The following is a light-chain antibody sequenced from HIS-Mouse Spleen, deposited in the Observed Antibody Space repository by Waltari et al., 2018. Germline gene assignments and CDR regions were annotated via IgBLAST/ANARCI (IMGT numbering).Light chain of an antibody. J-gene: IGLJ3*02. CDR1: TSDVGRYNL. Sequence: QSALTQPAPVSGSPGQSITTSCTGPTSDVGRYNLVSWYQQHPGKAPKLMIYEGSKRPSGVSNRFSGSKSGNTASLTISGLQAEDEADYYCCSYAGSSTWVFGGGTKLTVL. CDR3: CSYAGSSTWV. CDR2: EGS. V-gene: IGLV2-23*01.